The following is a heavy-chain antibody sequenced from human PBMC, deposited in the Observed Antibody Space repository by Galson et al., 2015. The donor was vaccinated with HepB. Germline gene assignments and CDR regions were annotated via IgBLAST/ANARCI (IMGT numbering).Heavy chain of an antibody. Sequence: SLRLSCAASGFTFSSYGMHWVRQAPGKGLEWVAVIWYDGSNKYYADSVKGRFTISRDNSKNTLYLQMNSLRAEDTAMYYCARDSGEKYSSGWYGGYFQHWGQGTLVTVSS. J-gene: IGHJ1*01. CDR1: GFTFSSYG. V-gene: IGHV3-33*01. CDR2: IWYDGSNK. D-gene: IGHD6-19*01. CDR3: ARDSGEKYSSGWYGGYFQH.